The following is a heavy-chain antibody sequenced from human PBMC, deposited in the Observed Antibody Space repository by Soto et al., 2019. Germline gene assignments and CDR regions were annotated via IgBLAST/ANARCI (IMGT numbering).Heavy chain of an antibody. D-gene: IGHD2-15*01. J-gene: IGHJ6*03. CDR1: GFTFSSYG. CDR3: ARAGPWCSGGSCYPVQTNYYYYYMDV. Sequence: GGSLRLSCAASGFTFSSYGMHWVRQAPGKGLEWVAVIWYDGSNKYYADSVKGRFTISRDNSKNTLYLQMNSLRAEDTAVYYCARAGPWCSGGSCYPVQTNYYYYYMDVWGKGTTVTVSS. V-gene: IGHV3-33*01. CDR2: IWYDGSNK.